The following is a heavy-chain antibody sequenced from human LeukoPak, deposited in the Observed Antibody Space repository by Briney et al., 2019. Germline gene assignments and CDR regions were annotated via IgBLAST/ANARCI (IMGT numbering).Heavy chain of an antibody. V-gene: IGHV4-34*01. D-gene: IGHD5-12*01. CDR2: INHSGST. CDR1: GGSFSGYY. J-gene: IGHJ4*02. CDR3: ASAKSGYDPMGY. Sequence: SETLSLTCAVYGGSFSGYYWSWIRRPPGKGLEWIGEINHSGSTNYNPSLKSRVTISVDTSKNQFSLKLSSVTAADTAVYYCASAKSGYDPMGYWGQGTLVTVSS.